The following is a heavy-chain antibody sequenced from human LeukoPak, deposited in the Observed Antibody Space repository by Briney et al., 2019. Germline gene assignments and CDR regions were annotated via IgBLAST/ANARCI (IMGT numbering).Heavy chain of an antibody. CDR2: ISSSSSYI. CDR1: GFSFNRYT. D-gene: IGHD3-10*01. Sequence: GGSLRLSCAASGFSFNRYTMNWVRQAPGKGLEWVSSISSSSSYIYYADSVKGRFTISRDNAKNSLYLQMNSLRAEDTAVYYCARDKSGGLRQDYYFDYWGQGTLVTVSS. J-gene: IGHJ4*02. CDR3: ARDKSGGLRQDYYFDY. V-gene: IGHV3-21*01.